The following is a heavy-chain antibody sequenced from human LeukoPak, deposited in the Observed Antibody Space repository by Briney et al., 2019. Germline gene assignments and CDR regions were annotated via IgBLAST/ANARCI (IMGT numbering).Heavy chain of an antibody. CDR1: RGTFSSYA. J-gene: IGHJ4*02. CDR3: ATGLFERDYYGSD. D-gene: IGHD3-10*01. Sequence: ASVKVSCKASRGTFSSYAISWVRQAPGQGLEWMGGIIPIFGTVNYAQKFQGRVTMTEDTSTDTAYMELSSLRSEDTAVYYCATGLFERDYYGSDWGQGTLVTVSS. CDR2: IIPIFGTV. V-gene: IGHV1-69*06.